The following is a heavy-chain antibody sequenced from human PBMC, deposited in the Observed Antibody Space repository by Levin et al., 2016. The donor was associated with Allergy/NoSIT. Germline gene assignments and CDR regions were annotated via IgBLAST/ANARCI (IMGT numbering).Heavy chain of an antibody. CDR3: AKRGGSGWGAFHI. CDR1: GFTFSAYA. D-gene: IGHD6-19*01. V-gene: IGHV3-23*01. CDR2: VSGGGDGT. J-gene: IGHJ3*02. Sequence: GESLKISCAASGFTFSAYAMCWVRQAPGKGLEWVSCVSGGGDGTYYADSVQGRFAISRDNSKNTLYLQMNGLRVEDTAIYYCAKRGGSGWGAFHIWGQGTMVTVSS.